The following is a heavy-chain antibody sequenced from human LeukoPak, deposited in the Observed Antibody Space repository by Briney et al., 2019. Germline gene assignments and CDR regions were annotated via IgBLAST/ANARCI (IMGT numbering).Heavy chain of an antibody. CDR3: ARSPLRLLRGAFDI. CDR2: IYYSGST. D-gene: IGHD6-25*01. CDR1: GGSISIYY. V-gene: IGHV4-59*01. Sequence: SETLFLTCTVSGGSISIYYWSWIRQPPGKGLEWIGYIYYSGSTNYNPSLKSRVTISVDTSKNQFSLKLSSVTAADTAVYYCARSPLRLLRGAFDIWGQGTMVTVSS. J-gene: IGHJ3*02.